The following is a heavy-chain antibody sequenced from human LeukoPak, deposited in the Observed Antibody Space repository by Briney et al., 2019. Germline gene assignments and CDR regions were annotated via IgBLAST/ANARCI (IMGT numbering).Heavy chain of an antibody. CDR3: AKSIAVAGTAEYFQH. J-gene: IGHJ1*01. CDR1: GFTFSTYG. Sequence: GGSLRLSCAASGFTFSTYGMTWVRQAPGKGLEWVSAISGSAATTFYADSVKGRFTISRDNSKNTLYLQMNSLRAEDTAVYYCAKSIAVAGTAEYFQHWGQGTLVTVSS. V-gene: IGHV3-23*01. CDR2: ISGSAATT. D-gene: IGHD6-19*01.